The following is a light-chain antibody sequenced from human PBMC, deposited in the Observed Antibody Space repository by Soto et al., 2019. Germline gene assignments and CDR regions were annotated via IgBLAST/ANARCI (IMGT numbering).Light chain of an antibody. CDR2: DAS. V-gene: IGKV1-5*01. Sequence: DIQMTQSPSTLSASVGDRVTITCLASQSISSWLAWYQQKPGKAPKLLLYDASSLESGVPSRFSGSGSGTDITITISSLPTDDFETYYCQQYNSYSWTFGQGTKVEIK. CDR3: QQYNSYSWT. CDR1: QSISSW. J-gene: IGKJ1*01.